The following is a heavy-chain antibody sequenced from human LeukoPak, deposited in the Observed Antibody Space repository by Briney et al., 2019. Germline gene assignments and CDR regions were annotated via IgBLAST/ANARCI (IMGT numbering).Heavy chain of an antibody. CDR1: GFTFSNYA. CDR2: ISDSGGST. CDR3: ATYKPVTGTLDY. Sequence: GGSLRLSCAASGFTFSNYAMSWVRQAPGKGLEWVSAISDSGGSTYYADSVKGRFTISRDNSKNTLYLQIHSLRAEDTAVYYCATYKPVTGTLDYWGQGTLVTVSS. V-gene: IGHV3-23*01. J-gene: IGHJ4*02. D-gene: IGHD4-11*01.